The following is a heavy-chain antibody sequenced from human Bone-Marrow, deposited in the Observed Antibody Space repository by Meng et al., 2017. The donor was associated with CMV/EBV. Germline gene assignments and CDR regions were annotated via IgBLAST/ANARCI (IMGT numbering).Heavy chain of an antibody. Sequence: GESLKISCAASGFTFSSYSMNWVRQAPGKGLEWVSYISSSSSTIYYADSVKGRFTISRDNAKNSLYLQMNSLRAEDTAVYYCARDEGGRDDYWGQGTLVTVSS. CDR1: GFTFSSYS. CDR3: ARDEGGRDDY. V-gene: IGHV3-48*04. CDR2: ISSSSSTI. D-gene: IGHD3-10*01. J-gene: IGHJ4*02.